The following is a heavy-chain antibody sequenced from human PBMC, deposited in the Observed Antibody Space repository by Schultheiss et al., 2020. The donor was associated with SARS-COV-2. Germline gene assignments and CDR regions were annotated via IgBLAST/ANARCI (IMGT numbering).Heavy chain of an antibody. D-gene: IGHD2-2*01. J-gene: IGHJ4*02. CDR3: ARQKEGIVVVPAATDY. Sequence: SETLSLTCTVSGGSISSGSYYWSWIRQPAGKGLEWIGRVYASGSTNYNPSLRSRVTMSVDTSKNQFSLKLSSVTAADTAVYYCARQKEGIVVVPAATDYWGQGTLVTVSS. CDR1: GGSISSGSYY. V-gene: IGHV4-61*02. CDR2: VYASGST.